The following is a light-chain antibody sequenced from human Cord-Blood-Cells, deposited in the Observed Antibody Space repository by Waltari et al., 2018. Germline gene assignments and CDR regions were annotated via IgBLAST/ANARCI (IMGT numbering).Light chain of an antibody. CDR2: AAS. CDR3: QQLDSYPPT. J-gene: IGKJ3*01. CDR1: QGISSY. V-gene: IGKV1-9*01. Sequence: IQLTQSPSSLSASVGDRVTITCRASQGISSYLAWYQQKPGKAPKLLIYAASTLQSGVPSRFSGSGSGTDFTLPISSLQPEDFATYYGQQLDSYPPTFGPGTKVDIK.